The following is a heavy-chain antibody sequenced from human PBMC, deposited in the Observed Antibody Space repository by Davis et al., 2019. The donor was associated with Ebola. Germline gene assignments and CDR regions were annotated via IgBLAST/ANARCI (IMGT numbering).Heavy chain of an antibody. D-gene: IGHD3-10*01. CDR2: ISYDGSNK. CDR3: ARDLLLWFGELLYSPGGMDV. CDR1: GFTFSSYA. Sequence: GESLKISCAASGFTFSSYAMHWVRQAPGKGLEWVAVISYDGSNKYYADSVKGRFTISRDNAKNSLYLQMNSLRAEDTAVYYCARDLLLWFGELLYSPGGMDVWGQGTTVTVSS. J-gene: IGHJ6*02. V-gene: IGHV3-30-3*01.